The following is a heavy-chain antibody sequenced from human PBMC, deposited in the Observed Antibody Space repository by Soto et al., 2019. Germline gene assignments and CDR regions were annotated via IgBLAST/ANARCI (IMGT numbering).Heavy chain of an antibody. Sequence: GSSQNISCESSYYYFTSHLIGWLRHIPGKGLEWMRVNYRSDSETSYRRSLQGQVTIWAAKSISAAYLQWSSLKAYDSVIYYCAKHQEYTSNFVFNYWGLGTMVTVSS. CDR2: NYRSDSET. J-gene: IGHJ4*02. CDR3: AKHQEYTSNFVFNY. CDR1: YYYFTSHL. V-gene: IGHV5-51*01. D-gene: IGHD3-9*01.